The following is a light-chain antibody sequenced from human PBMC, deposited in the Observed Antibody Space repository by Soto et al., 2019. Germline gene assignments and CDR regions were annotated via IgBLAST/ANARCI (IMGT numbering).Light chain of an antibody. J-gene: IGLJ2*01. CDR3: SSYAGSTVV. V-gene: IGLV2-8*01. Sequence: QSALTQPPSASGSPGQSVTISCTGTSSDVGGYNYVSWYQQHPGKAPKLMIYEVSKRPSGVPDRFSGSKSGNTASLTVPGLQAEDEADYYCSSYAGSTVVFGGGTKVTVL. CDR2: EVS. CDR1: SSDVGGYNY.